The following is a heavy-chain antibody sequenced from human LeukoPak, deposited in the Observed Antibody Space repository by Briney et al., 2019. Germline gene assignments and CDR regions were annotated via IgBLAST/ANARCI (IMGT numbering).Heavy chain of an antibody. V-gene: IGHV3-30*04. Sequence: PGRSLRLSCAASGFTFSSYAMHWVRQAPGKGLEWVAVISYDGSNKYYADSVKGRFTISRDNSKNTLYLQMNSLRAEDTAVYYCAREVDTAMVNYFDYWGQGTLVTVSS. CDR3: AREVDTAMVNYFDY. J-gene: IGHJ4*02. CDR2: ISYDGSNK. CDR1: GFTFSSYA. D-gene: IGHD5-18*01.